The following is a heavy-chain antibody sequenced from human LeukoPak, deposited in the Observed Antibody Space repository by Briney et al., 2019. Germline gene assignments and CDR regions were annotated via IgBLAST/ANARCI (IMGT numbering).Heavy chain of an antibody. V-gene: IGHV3-23*01. CDR3: AKSSYYDASGYYREYYFDY. J-gene: IGHJ4*02. D-gene: IGHD3-22*01. CDR2: ISGSGGST. Sequence: GASLRLSCVPSGFSFSNYAMSWVRQAPGKGLEWVSSISGSGGSTHYADSVKGRFTISRDKTKNTLYLQMNSLRAEDTAVYYCAKSSYYDASGYYREYYFDYWGQGTLVTVSS. CDR1: GFSFSNYA.